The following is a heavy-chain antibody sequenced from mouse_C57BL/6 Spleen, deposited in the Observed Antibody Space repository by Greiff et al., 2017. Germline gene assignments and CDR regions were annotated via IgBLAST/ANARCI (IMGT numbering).Heavy chain of an antibody. D-gene: IGHD2-4*01. CDR2: INYDGSST. Sequence: EVQLVESEGGLVQPGSSMKLSCTASGFTFSDYYMAWVRQVPEKGLEWVANINYDGSSTYYLDSLKSRFIISRDNAKNILYLQMSSLKSEDTATYYCARVGRDYAWFAYWGQGTLVTVSA. CDR1: GFTFSDYY. J-gene: IGHJ3*01. V-gene: IGHV5-16*01. CDR3: ARVGRDYAWFAY.